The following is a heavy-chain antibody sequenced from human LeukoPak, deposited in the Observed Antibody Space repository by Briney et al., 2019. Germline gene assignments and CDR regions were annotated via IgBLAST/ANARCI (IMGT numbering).Heavy chain of an antibody. CDR1: GFTVSSNY. D-gene: IGHD3-22*01. V-gene: IGHV3-53*05. J-gene: IGHJ4*02. CDR2: IYSGGST. CDR3: ARDRYDSSGYYYV. Sequence: GGSLRLSCAASGFTVSSNYMSWVRQAPGKGLEWVSIIYSGGSTFYADSVKGRFTISRDNSKNTLYLQMNSLRAEDTAVYYCARDRYDSSGYYYVWGQGTLVTVSS.